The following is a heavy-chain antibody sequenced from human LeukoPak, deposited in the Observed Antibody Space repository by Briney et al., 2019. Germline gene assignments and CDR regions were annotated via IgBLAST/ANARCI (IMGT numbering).Heavy chain of an antibody. J-gene: IGHJ6*03. CDR3: ARAAEFGELLSHYYYYYMDV. CDR1: GFTFSSYA. V-gene: IGHV3-23*01. D-gene: IGHD3-10*01. Sequence: PGGSLRLSCAASGFTFSSYAMSWVRQAPGKGLEWVSAISGSGGSTYYADSVKGRFTISRDNSKNTLYLQMNSLRAEDTAVYYCARAAEFGELLSHYYYYYMDVWGKGTTVTVSS. CDR2: ISGSGGST.